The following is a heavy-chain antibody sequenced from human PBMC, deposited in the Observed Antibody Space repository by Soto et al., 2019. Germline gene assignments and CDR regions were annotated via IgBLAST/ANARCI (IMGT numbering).Heavy chain of an antibody. J-gene: IGHJ4*02. CDR2: INHSGGST. D-gene: IGHD3-22*01. Sequence: EASVKVSCKASGYTFTSYYMHWVRQAPGQGLEWMGIINHSGGSTSYAQKFQGRVTMTRDTSTSTVYMELSSLRSEDTAVYYCARGGDSSGYYYVPYDYWGQGTLVTVSS. CDR3: ARGGDSSGYYYVPYDY. CDR1: GYTFTSYY. V-gene: IGHV1-46*01.